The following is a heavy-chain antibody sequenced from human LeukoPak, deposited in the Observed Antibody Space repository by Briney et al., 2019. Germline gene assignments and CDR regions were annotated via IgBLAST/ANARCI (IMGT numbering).Heavy chain of an antibody. CDR1: GFTFTSSA. CDR2: FVVGSGNT. D-gene: IGHD3-22*01. Sequence: TSVKVSCKASGFTFTSSAVQWVRQARGQRLEWIGWFVVGSGNTNYAQKFQERATITRDMSTSTAYMELSSLRSEDTAVYYCAAATDRSGYLLTRRGQGTLVTVSS. J-gene: IGHJ4*02. CDR3: AAATDRSGYLLTR. V-gene: IGHV1-58*01.